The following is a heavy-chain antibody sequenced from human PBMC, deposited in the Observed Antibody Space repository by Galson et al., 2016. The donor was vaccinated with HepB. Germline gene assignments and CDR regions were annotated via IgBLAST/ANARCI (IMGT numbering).Heavy chain of an antibody. Sequence: LSLTCTVSDGSISSYYWTWIRQPPGKGLEWIGNISYSGRPNYNTSLQSRVTISVDTSQNQLSLKLTSVTDADTAMYYCARGSGGRENDYKYGIDVWGQGTTVIVS. CDR3: ARGSGGRENDYKYGIDV. V-gene: IGHV4-59*12. D-gene: IGHD3-10*01. CDR1: DGSISSYY. J-gene: IGHJ6*02. CDR2: ISYSGRP.